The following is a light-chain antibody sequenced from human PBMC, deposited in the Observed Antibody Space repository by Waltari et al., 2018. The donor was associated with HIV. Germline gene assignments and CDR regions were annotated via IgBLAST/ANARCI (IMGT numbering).Light chain of an antibody. CDR2: SNI. V-gene: IGLV1-44*01. J-gene: IGLJ3*02. CDR1: SSNLGRKT. CDR3: AAWDDSLNGLWV. Sequence: QSVLTQPPSASGTRGQRGPIPCSGSSSNLGRKTVNWYQQLPGTAPKLLIYSNIQRPSGVPDRFSGSKSGTSASLAISGLQSDDEADYYCAAWDDSLNGLWVFGGGTKLTVL.